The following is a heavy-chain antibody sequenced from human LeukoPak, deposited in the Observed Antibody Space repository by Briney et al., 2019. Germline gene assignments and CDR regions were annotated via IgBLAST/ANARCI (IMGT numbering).Heavy chain of an antibody. Sequence: GGSLRLSCAASGFTFSTYWMSWVRQAPGKGLEWVSYISSSSSTIYYADSVKGRFTISRDNAKNSLYLQMNSLRAEDTAVYYCAREEGSGWYDYFDYWGQGTLVTVSS. CDR3: AREEGSGWYDYFDY. V-gene: IGHV3-48*04. D-gene: IGHD6-19*01. CDR2: ISSSSSTI. J-gene: IGHJ4*02. CDR1: GFTFSTYW.